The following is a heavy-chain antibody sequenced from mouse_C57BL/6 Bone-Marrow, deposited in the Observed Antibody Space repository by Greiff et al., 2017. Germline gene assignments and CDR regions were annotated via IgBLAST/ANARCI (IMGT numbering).Heavy chain of an antibody. CDR2: INPSSGYT. Sequence: VQLQQSGAELAKPGASVKLSCKASGYTFTSYWMHWVKPRPGQGLEWIGYINPSSGYTKYNQKFKDKATLTADKSSSTAYMQLSSLTYEDSAVYYCASPFITTVVPFDYWGQGTTLTVSS. CDR3: ASPFITTVVPFDY. J-gene: IGHJ2*01. V-gene: IGHV1-7*01. D-gene: IGHD1-1*01. CDR1: GYTFTSYW.